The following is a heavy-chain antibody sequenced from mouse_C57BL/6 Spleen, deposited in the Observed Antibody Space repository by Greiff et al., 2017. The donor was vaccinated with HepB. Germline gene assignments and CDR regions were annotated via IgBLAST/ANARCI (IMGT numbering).Heavy chain of an antibody. V-gene: IGHV14-4*01. Sequence: EVKLEESGAELVRPGASVKLSCTASGFNIKDDYMHWVKQRPEQGLEWIGWIDPENGDTEYASKFQGKATITADTSSNTAYLQLSSLTSEDTAVYYCTTNQTPTRAFDYWGQGTTLTVSS. J-gene: IGHJ2*01. CDR3: TTNQTPTRAFDY. D-gene: IGHD3-3*01. CDR2: IDPENGDT. CDR1: GFNIKDDY.